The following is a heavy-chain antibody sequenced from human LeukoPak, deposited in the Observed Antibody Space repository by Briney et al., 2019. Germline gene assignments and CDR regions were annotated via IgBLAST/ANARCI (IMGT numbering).Heavy chain of an antibody. D-gene: IGHD6-13*01. CDR2: IYPGDSDT. CDR3: ARRGIAASWDV. V-gene: IGHV5-51*01. J-gene: IGHJ6*04. CDR1: GYSFTGYW. Sequence: GEPLKISCKGSGYSFTGYWIGWVRQMPGKGLEWMGIIYPGDSDTRYSPSFQGQVTISADKSNSTAYLQWSSLKASDTAIYYCARRGIAASWDVWGKGTTVTVSS.